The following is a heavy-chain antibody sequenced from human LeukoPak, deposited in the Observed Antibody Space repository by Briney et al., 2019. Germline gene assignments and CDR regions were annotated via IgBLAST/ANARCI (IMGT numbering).Heavy chain of an antibody. Sequence: SETLSLTCTVSGGSISSSSYYWGWIRQPPGKGLEWIGSIYYSGSTYYNPSLKSRVTISVDTSKNQFSLKLSSVTAADTAVYYCARDDYYGSGSYLPRIDYWGQGTLVTVSS. CDR3: ARDDYYGSGSYLPRIDY. J-gene: IGHJ4*02. CDR2: IYYSGST. CDR1: GGSISSSSYY. V-gene: IGHV4-39*07. D-gene: IGHD3-10*01.